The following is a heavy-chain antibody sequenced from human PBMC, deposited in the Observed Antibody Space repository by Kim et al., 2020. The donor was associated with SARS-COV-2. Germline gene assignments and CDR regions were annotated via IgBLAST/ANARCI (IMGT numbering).Heavy chain of an antibody. D-gene: IGHD6-19*01. J-gene: IGHJ4*02. Sequence: YNPSLKSRVTISVDKSKNQFSLKLSSVTAADTAVYYCARALRAGTSGGYWGQGTLVTVSS. CDR3: ARALRAGTSGGY. V-gene: IGHV4-4*02.